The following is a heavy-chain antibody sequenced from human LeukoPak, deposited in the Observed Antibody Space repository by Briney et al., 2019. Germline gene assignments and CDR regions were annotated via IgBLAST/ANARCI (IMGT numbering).Heavy chain of an antibody. V-gene: IGHV3-23*01. J-gene: IGHJ4*02. CDR1: GFTFSSYW. CDR3: AKDRSIGTYYTFDH. CDR2: ISASGVMT. D-gene: IGHD1-26*01. Sequence: GGSLRLSCAASGFTFSSYWMTWVRQAPGKGLEWVSSISASGVMTYYADSVKGRFTVSRDTSKNSLYLQMSSLTAADTAVYYCAKDRSIGTYYTFDHWGQGTLVTVSS.